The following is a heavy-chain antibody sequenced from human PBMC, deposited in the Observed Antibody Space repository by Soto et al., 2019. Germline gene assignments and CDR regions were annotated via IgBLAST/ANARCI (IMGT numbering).Heavy chain of an antibody. D-gene: IGHD4-17*01. CDR3: ARVTVTTYYFDY. Sequence: GGSLRLSCAASGFTFSSYSMNWVRQAPGKGLEWLSYISSSSTSIYYADSVKGRFTISRDNAKSLLYLQLNSLRVEDTALYYCARVTVTTYYFDYWGQGTLVTVSS. V-gene: IGHV3-48*01. CDR2: ISSSSTSI. CDR1: GFTFSSYS. J-gene: IGHJ4*02.